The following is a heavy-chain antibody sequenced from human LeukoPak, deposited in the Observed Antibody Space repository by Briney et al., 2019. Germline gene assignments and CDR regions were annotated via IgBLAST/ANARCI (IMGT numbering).Heavy chain of an antibody. CDR1: GESFSGYY. J-gene: IGHJ3*02. D-gene: IGHD3-22*01. V-gene: IGHV4-34*01. Sequence: PSETLSLTCAVYGESFSGYYWNWIRQPPGKGLEWIGEINDSGSTYYNPSLKSRVTISVDTSKNQFSLKLSSVTAADTAVYYCARDPGSGGYFDIWGRGTMVTVSS. CDR3: ARDPGSGGYFDI. CDR2: INDSGST.